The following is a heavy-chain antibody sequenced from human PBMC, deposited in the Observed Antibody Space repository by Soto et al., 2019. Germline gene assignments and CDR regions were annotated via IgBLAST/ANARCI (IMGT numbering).Heavy chain of an antibody. V-gene: IGHV1-3*01. D-gene: IGHD3-3*01. CDR3: AREWAELTVFGVVTSSYGMEV. Sequence: GASVKVSCKASGYTFKAYAIHWVRQAPGQGLEWMGWISAANGDTKYSQKLQGRVTITRDTSARTAYMELGSLRSEDTAVYYCAREWAELTVFGVVTSSYGMEVWGQGTTVTVSS. CDR2: ISAANGDT. CDR1: GYTFKAYA. J-gene: IGHJ6*02.